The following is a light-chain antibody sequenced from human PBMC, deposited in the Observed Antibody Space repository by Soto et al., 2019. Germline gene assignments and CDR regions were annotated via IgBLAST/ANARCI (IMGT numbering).Light chain of an antibody. CDR3: QQSNSPPYT. CDR1: QSVRIW. J-gene: IGKJ1*01. V-gene: IGKV1-5*01. Sequence: RITQCSSSLSALGMDRFMIPCWASQSVRIWLAWYQQRRGKAPKLLIYAASSLKSGVPSRFSGSGSGTEFTLTISSLQTDDFATYYCQQSNSPPYTFGQGTEVDIK. CDR2: AAS.